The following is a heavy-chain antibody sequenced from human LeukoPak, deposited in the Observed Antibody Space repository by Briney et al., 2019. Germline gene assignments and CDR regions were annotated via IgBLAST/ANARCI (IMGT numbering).Heavy chain of an antibody. CDR2: IIPIFGTA. Sequence: SVKVSCKASGYTFTSYGISWVRQAPGQGLEWMGGIIPIFGTANYAQKFQGRVTITADESTSTAYMELSSLRSEDTAVYYCARDYGDTAIPGYWGQGTLVTVSS. D-gene: IGHD5-18*01. J-gene: IGHJ4*02. V-gene: IGHV1-69*13. CDR3: ARDYGDTAIPGY. CDR1: GYTFTSYG.